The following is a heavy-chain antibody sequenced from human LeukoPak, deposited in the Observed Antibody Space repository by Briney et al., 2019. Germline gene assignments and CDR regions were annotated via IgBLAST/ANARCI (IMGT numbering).Heavy chain of an antibody. CDR3: ARVEVSYDILTGYYGEADY. D-gene: IGHD3-9*01. J-gene: IGHJ4*02. Sequence: GASVKVSCKASGYTFTSYGISWVRQAPGQGLEWMGWISAYNGNTNYAQKLQGRVTMTTDTSTSTAYMELRGLRSDDTAVYYCARVEVSYDILTGYYGEADYWGQGTLVTVSS. V-gene: IGHV1-18*04. CDR1: GYTFTSYG. CDR2: ISAYNGNT.